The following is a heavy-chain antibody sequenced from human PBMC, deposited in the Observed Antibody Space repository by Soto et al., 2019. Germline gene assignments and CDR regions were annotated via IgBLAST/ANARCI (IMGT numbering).Heavy chain of an antibody. CDR2: INPSGGST. CDR1: GYTFTSYY. D-gene: IGHD3-22*01. V-gene: IGHV1-46*01. CDR3: ARYLYDSSGYWHWNYYYGMDV. J-gene: IGHJ6*02. Sequence: ASVKVSCKASGYTFTSYYMHWVRQAPGQGLEWMGIINPSGGSTSYAQKFQGRVTMTRDTSTSTVYMELSSLRSEDTAVYYCARYLYDSSGYWHWNYYYGMDVWGQGTTVTVSS.